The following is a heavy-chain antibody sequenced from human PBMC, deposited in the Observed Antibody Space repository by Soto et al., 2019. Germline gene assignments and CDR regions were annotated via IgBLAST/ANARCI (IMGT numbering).Heavy chain of an antibody. Sequence: QMQLVQSGAEVKKPGSSVKVSCKASGGTLSSFINYPINWVRQAPGQGLEWMGGIVPNVGTVNYAQKFQGRVTITADKSTGTAYMELSSLRSEDTALYYCARRDTSGFLRYWDTWGQGTLVTVSS. V-gene: IGHV1-69*06. CDR1: GGTLSSFINYP. D-gene: IGHD3-3*01. J-gene: IGHJ1*01. CDR3: ARRDTSGFLRYWDT. CDR2: IVPNVGTV.